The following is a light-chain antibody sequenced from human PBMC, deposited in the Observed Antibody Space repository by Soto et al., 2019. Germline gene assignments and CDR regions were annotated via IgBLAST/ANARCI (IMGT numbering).Light chain of an antibody. Sequence: DIQMTQSPSTLSASVGDRVTITCRASQSISSWLAWYQQKPGKAPKLLIYDASSLETGVPSRFSGSGSGTEFTLTINSLQPDDFATYYCQQYHSWTFGQGTKVDIK. CDR2: DAS. V-gene: IGKV1-5*01. J-gene: IGKJ1*01. CDR1: QSISSW. CDR3: QQYHSWT.